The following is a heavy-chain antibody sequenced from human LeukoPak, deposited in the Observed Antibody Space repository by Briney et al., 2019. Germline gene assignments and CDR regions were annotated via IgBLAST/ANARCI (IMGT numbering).Heavy chain of an antibody. J-gene: IGHJ6*03. CDR2: IRYDGSNK. D-gene: IGHD3-9*01. CDR3: AKGPPKYDILTGYYRSYYYYYMDV. Sequence: PGGSLRLSCAASGFTFSSYGMHWVRQAPGKGLEWVAFIRYDGSNKYYADSVKGRFTISRDNSKNTLYLQMKSLRAEDTAVYYCAKGPPKYDILTGYYRSYYYYYMDVWGKGTTVTISS. V-gene: IGHV3-30*02. CDR1: GFTFSSYG.